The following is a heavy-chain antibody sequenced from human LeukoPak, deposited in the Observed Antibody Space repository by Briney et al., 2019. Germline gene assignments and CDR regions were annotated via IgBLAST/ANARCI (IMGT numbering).Heavy chain of an antibody. J-gene: IGHJ4*02. CDR1: GFTFSSYS. CDR3: ARDQLAVAGSDY. CDR2: ISSSSSYI. Sequence: GGSLRLSCAASGFTFSSYSMNWVRQAPGKGLEWVSSISSSSSYIYYEDSVKGRFTISRDNAKNSLYLQMNSLRAEDTAVYYCARDQLAVAGSDYWGQGTLVTVSS. D-gene: IGHD6-19*01. V-gene: IGHV3-21*01.